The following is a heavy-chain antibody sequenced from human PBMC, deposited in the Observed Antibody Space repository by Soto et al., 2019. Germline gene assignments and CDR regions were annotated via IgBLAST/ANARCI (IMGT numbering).Heavy chain of an antibody. J-gene: IGHJ4*02. V-gene: IGHV4-59*01. CDR3: AAPMRY. D-gene: IGHD6-6*01. Sequence: SETLSLTCTVSCGYLSRYYWNCIRQHPGKGLEWIGYIYDSGSTNYNPSLKSRVTISVDTSKNQFSLKLTSVTAADTAVYYCAAPMRYCGQGTLVTVSS. CDR2: IYDSGST. CDR1: CGYLSRYY.